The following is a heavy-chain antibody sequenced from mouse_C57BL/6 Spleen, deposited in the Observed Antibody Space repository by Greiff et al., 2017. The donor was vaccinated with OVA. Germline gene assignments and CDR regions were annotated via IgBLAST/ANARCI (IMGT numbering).Heavy chain of an antibody. CDR1: GYTFTSYW. V-gene: IGHV1-7*01. J-gene: IGHJ4*01. Sequence: QVQLQQSGAELVKPGASVKLSCKSSGYTFTSYWMHWVKQRPGQGLEWIGYINPSSGYTKYNQKFKDKATLTADKSSNTAYMQLSSLTYEDSAVYYCAGRVLWGAMDYWGQGTSVTVSS. D-gene: IGHD1-1*02. CDR2: INPSSGYT. CDR3: AGRVLWGAMDY.